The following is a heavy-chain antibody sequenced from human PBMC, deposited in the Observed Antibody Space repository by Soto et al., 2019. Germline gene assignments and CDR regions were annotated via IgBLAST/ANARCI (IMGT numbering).Heavy chain of an antibody. CDR2: IDSSSDSI. J-gene: IGHJ4*02. CDR3: ARIPYSSGLFDC. D-gene: IGHD6-19*01. Sequence: EVQLVESGGGLVQPGGSLRLSCAASGFTLSSHNMSWVRQAPGKGLEWLSYIDSSSDSIHCADSVKGRFSISRDNARNSLYLQMDSLGDDDTAVYYCARIPYSSGLFDCWGQGTLVTVSS. V-gene: IGHV3-48*02. CDR1: GFTLSSHN.